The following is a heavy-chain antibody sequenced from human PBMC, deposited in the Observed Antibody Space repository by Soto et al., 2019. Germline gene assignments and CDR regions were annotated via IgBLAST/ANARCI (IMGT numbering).Heavy chain of an antibody. CDR2: IWYDGSNK. D-gene: IGHD2-15*01. CDR1: GFTFSSYG. J-gene: IGHJ6*01. CDR3: ARDPRYCSGGSCYRGVGLVGGMDV. V-gene: IGHV3-33*01. Sequence: QVQLVESGGGVVQPGRSLRLSCAASGFTFSSYGMHWVRQAPGKGLEWVAVIWYDGSNKYYADSVKGRFTISRDNSKNAMYLQMNSLRAEDTAVYYGARDPRYCSGGSCYRGVGLVGGMDVWGQGTPVTVSS.